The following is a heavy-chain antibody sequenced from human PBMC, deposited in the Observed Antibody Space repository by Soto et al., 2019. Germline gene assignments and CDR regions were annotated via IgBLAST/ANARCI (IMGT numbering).Heavy chain of an antibody. V-gene: IGHV4-59*01. CDR3: ARDREGSSVFDY. D-gene: IGHD6-6*01. CDR2: IYYSGST. J-gene: IGHJ4*02. CDR1: GGSISSYY. Sequence: QVQLQESGPGLVKPSETLSLTCTVSGGSISSYYWSWIRQPPGKGLEWIGYIYYSGSTNYNPSLTSRVPNSVDTPKHQFSLKLSAVTAADTAVYYCARDREGSSVFDYWGQGTLVTVSS.